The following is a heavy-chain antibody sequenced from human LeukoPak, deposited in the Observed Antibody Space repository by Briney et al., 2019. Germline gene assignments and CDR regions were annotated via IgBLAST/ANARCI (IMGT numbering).Heavy chain of an antibody. Sequence: PGRSLRLSCAASGFTFSSYGMHWVRQAPGKGLEWVAVIWYDGSNKYYADSVKGRFTISRDNSKNTLYLQMNSLRAEDTAVYYCAKDQYSWQWELLRGFDYWGQGTLVTVSS. CDR1: GFTFSSYG. CDR3: AKDQYSWQWELLRGFDY. J-gene: IGHJ4*02. CDR2: IWYDGSNK. V-gene: IGHV3-33*06. D-gene: IGHD1-26*01.